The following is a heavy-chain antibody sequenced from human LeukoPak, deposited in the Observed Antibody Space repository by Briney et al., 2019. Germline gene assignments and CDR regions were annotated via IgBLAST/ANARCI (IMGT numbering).Heavy chain of an antibody. Sequence: PGGSLRLSCAASGFTFSSYSMNWVRQAPGKGLEWVSSISSSSSYIYYADSVKGRFTISRDNAKNSLYLQMNSLRAEDTAVYYCASSIVGATSAGYWGQGTLVTASS. J-gene: IGHJ4*02. D-gene: IGHD1-26*01. CDR1: GFTFSSYS. CDR2: ISSSSSYI. V-gene: IGHV3-21*01. CDR3: ASSIVGATSAGY.